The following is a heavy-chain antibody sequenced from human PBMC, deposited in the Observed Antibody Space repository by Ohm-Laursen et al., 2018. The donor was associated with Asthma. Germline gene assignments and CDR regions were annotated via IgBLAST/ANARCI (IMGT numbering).Heavy chain of an antibody. D-gene: IGHD1-26*01. CDR1: GFTFSSYS. CDR3: ARTPVGAYYFDY. V-gene: IGHV3-21*01. Sequence: SLRLSCAASGFTFSSYSMNWVRQAPGKGLEWVSSISSSSSYIYYADSVKGRFTISRDNAKNSLYLQMNSLRAEDTAVYYCARTPVGAYYFDYWGQGTLVTVSS. CDR2: ISSSSSYI. J-gene: IGHJ4*02.